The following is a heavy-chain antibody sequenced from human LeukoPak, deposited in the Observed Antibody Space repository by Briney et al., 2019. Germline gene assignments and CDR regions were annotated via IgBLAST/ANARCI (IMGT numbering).Heavy chain of an antibody. D-gene: IGHD3-10*01. J-gene: IGHJ5*02. V-gene: IGHV1-69*06. CDR1: GGTFSSYA. CDR2: IIPIFGTA. CDR3: ASLYGSGKRWVDP. Sequence: SVKVSCRASGGTFSSYAISWVRQAPGQGLEWMGGIIPIFGTANYAQKFQGRVTITADKSTSTAYMELSSLRSEDTAVYYCASLYGSGKRWVDPWGPGNPGHRLL.